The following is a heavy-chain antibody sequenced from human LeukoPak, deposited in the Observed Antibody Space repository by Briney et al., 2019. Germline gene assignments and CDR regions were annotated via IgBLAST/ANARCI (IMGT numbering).Heavy chain of an antibody. V-gene: IGHV3-30*02. CDR3: ARGPPRQRWFGELLYRRFYYYYMDV. CDR2: IRYDGSNK. Sequence: GGSLRLSCAASGFTFSSYGMHWVRQAPGKGLEWVAFIRYDGSNKYYADSVKGRFTISRDNSKNTLYLQMNSLRAEDTAVYYCARGPPRQRWFGELLYRRFYYYYMDVWGKGTTVTISS. CDR1: GFTFSSYG. J-gene: IGHJ6*03. D-gene: IGHD3-10*01.